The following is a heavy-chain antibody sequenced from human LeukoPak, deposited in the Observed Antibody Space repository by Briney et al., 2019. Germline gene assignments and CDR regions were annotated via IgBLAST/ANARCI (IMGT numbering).Heavy chain of an antibody. CDR2: FDPEDGET. J-gene: IGHJ4*02. Sequence: ASVKVSCKVSGYALTELSMHWVRQAPGKGLGWMGGFDPEDGETIYAQKFQGRVTMTEDTSTDTAYMELSSLRSEDTAVYYCATGYGSGSYWSFDYWGQGTLVTVSS. CDR3: ATGYGSGSYWSFDY. CDR1: GYALTELS. V-gene: IGHV1-24*01. D-gene: IGHD3-10*01.